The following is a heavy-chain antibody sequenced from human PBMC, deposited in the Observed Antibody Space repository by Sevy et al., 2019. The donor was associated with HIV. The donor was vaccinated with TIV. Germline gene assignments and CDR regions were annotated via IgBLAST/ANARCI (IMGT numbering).Heavy chain of an antibody. CDR2: IKEDGSEK. CDR3: AKDVY. J-gene: IGHJ4*02. CDR1: GFPFSTPW. Sequence: GGSLRLSCAASGFPFSTPWMSWVRQDPGEGVEWVANIKEDGSEKYYVDFVKGRFTISRDNAKNSLFLQMNSLRAEDTAVYYCAKDVYWGQGTLVTVSS. V-gene: IGHV3-7*03.